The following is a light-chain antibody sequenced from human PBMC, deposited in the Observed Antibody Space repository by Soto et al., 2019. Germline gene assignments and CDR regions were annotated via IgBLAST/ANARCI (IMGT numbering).Light chain of an antibody. CDR3: CSYTDTTTSVV. J-gene: IGLJ3*02. CDR2: EGT. Sequence: SALTQPASVSGSPGQSISISCSGTSSDVGGYNLVSWYQQFPGKAPKLIIYEGTKRPSGVSSRFSGSKSGNTASLTVSRLQAEDEADYYCCSYTDTTTSVVFGRGTKLTVL. V-gene: IGLV2-23*01. CDR1: SSDVGGYNL.